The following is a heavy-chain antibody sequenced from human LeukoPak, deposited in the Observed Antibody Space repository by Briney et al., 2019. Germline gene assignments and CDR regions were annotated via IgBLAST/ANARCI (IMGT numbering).Heavy chain of an antibody. CDR1: GFTFSSYS. CDR2: ISSSSSYI. D-gene: IGHD5-18*01. Sequence: GGSLRLSCAASGFTFSSYSMNWVRQAPGKGLEWVSSISSSSSYIYYADSVKGRFTISRDNAKNSLYLQMNSLRAEDTAVYYCARGGDTAMVSNYYYYGMDVWGQGTTVTVSS. J-gene: IGHJ6*02. CDR3: ARGGDTAMVSNYYYYGMDV. V-gene: IGHV3-21*01.